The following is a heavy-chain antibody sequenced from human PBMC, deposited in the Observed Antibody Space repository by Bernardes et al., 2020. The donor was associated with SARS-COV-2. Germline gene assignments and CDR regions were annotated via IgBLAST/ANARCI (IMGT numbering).Heavy chain of an antibody. CDR1: GGSISSSSYY. CDR3: ARGFWSGYIGFEDY. Sequence: SETLSLTCTVSGGSISSSSYYWGWIRQPPGKGLEWIGSIYYSGSTYYNPSLKSRVTISVDTSKNQFSLKLSSVTAADTAVYYCARGFWSGYIGFEDYWGQGTLVTVSS. V-gene: IGHV4-39*01. D-gene: IGHD3-3*01. J-gene: IGHJ4*02. CDR2: IYYSGST.